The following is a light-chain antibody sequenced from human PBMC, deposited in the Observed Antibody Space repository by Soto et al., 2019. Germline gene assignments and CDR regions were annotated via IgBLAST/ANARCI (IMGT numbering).Light chain of an antibody. CDR2: AAS. V-gene: IGKV1-39*01. CDR3: QQYNSYS. J-gene: IGKJ1*01. CDR1: QSISSY. Sequence: DIQMTQSPSSLSASVGDRVTITCRASQSISSYLNWYQQKPGKAPKLLIYAASSLQSGVPSRFSGSGSGTDFTLTISSLQPDDFATYYCQQYNSYSFCQGTKVDI.